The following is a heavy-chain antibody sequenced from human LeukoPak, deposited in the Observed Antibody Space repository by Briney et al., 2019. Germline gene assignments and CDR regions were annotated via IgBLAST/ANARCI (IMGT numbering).Heavy chain of an antibody. D-gene: IGHD3-22*01. Sequence: PGGSLRLSCAASGFTFRSFWMSWVRQAPGKGLEWVANIKQDGSEKYYVDSVKGRFTISRDNAKNSLYLQMNSLRAEDTAVYYCARANYYDISGYDYWGQGTLVTVSS. CDR2: IKQDGSEK. CDR3: ARANYYDISGYDY. V-gene: IGHV3-7*05. CDR1: GFTFRSFW. J-gene: IGHJ4*02.